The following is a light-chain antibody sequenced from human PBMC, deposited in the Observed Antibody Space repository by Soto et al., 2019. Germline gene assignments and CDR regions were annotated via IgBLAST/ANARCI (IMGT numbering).Light chain of an antibody. Sequence: DIVITQSPSSLSVSLGERATLSCRASQGVSNYLAWYQQKPGQAPSLLIYGASTRAAGVPARFSGSGSGTEFTLTITSLQSEDFAVDYCQQYNSWPHTFGQGTKVDIK. CDR3: QQYNSWPHT. CDR1: QGVSNY. V-gene: IGKV3-15*01. J-gene: IGKJ1*01. CDR2: GAS.